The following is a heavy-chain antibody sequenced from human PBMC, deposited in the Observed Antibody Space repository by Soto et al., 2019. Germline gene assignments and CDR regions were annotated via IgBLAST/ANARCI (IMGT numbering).Heavy chain of an antibody. CDR1: GFTFSSYA. J-gene: IGHJ4*02. CDR2: ISGSGGST. V-gene: IGHV3-23*01. Sequence: EVQLLESGGGLVQPGGSLRLSCAASGFTFSSYAMNWVRQAPGKGLEWVSAISGSGGSTYYADSVKGRFTISRENSKTALYLQMNSLRAEDTAVYYCAKARATYYYGSGPFDYWGQGTLVTVSS. D-gene: IGHD3-10*01. CDR3: AKARATYYYGSGPFDY.